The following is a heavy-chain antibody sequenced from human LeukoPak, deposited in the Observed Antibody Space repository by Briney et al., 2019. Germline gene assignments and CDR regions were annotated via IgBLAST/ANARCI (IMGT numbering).Heavy chain of an antibody. CDR2: FDPEDGET. CDR3: ATDGGRSNSVTNY. V-gene: IGHV1-24*01. Sequence: ASVKVSCKVSGYTLTELSMHWVRQAPGKGLEWMGSFDPEDGETIYAEKFQGRVTVTEDTSTDTAHMELSSLRSEDTAVYYCATDGGRSNSVTNYWGQGTLVTVSS. CDR1: GYTLTELS. D-gene: IGHD4-11*01. J-gene: IGHJ4*02.